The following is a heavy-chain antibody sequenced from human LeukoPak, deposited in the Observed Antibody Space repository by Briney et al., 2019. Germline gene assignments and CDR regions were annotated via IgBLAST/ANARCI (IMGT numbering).Heavy chain of an antibody. CDR3: AKDVTIFGVVTFFDY. Sequence: GGSLRFSCAASGFTFSSYGMHWVRQAPGKGLEWVAFIRYDGSNKYYADSVKGRFTISRDNSKNTLYVQMNSLRAEDTAVYYCAKDVTIFGVVTFFDYWGQGTLVTVSS. CDR1: GFTFSSYG. J-gene: IGHJ4*02. D-gene: IGHD3-3*01. CDR2: IRYDGSNK. V-gene: IGHV3-30*02.